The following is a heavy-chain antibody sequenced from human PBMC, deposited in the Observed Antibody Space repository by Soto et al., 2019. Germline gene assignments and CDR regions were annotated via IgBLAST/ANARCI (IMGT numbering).Heavy chain of an antibody. D-gene: IGHD2-2*01. Sequence: GGSLRLSCAASGFTFSSYSMNWVRQAPGKGLEWVSSISSSSSYIYYADSVKGRFTISRDNAKNSLYLQMNSLRAEDMAVYYCARARTSGYCSSTSCYFAFDIWGQGTMVTVSS. CDR3: ARARTSGYCSSTSCYFAFDI. J-gene: IGHJ3*02. CDR1: GFTFSSYS. V-gene: IGHV3-21*01. CDR2: ISSSSSYI.